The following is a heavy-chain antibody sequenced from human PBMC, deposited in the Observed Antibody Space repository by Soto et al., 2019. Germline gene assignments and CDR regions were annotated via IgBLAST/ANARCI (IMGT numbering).Heavy chain of an antibody. Sequence: PSETLSLTCTVPGGSISNSYWSWIRQSPGKGLEWIGYIYSSGSTNYNPSLKSRVTISVDTSKNQFSLKLSSLSAADTAVYYCARHSPPFFYGSGPWDVWGQGTTVTVSS. CDR1: GGSISNSY. CDR3: ARHSPPFFYGSGPWDV. CDR2: IYSSGST. V-gene: IGHV4-59*08. J-gene: IGHJ6*02. D-gene: IGHD3-10*01.